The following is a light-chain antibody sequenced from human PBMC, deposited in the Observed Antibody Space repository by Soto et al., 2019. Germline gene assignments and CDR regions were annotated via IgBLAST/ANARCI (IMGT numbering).Light chain of an antibody. CDR1: QSISDT. J-gene: IGKJ5*01. V-gene: IGKV3-15*01. CDR2: GAS. Sequence: EIVMTQSPATLSVSPGGRATLSCRASQSISDTLAWYQQKPGQAPRLLIHGASTRATGFPARFSGSGSGTDFTLTISSLEPEDFAVYYCQQRFDWVTFGQGTRLEIK. CDR3: QQRFDWVT.